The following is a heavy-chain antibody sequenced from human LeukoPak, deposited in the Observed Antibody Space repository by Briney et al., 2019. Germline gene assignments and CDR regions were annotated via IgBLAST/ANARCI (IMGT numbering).Heavy chain of an antibody. CDR1: GGSISSSSYY. J-gene: IGHJ4*02. D-gene: IGHD2-2*01. V-gene: IGHV4-39*07. Sequence: SETLSLTCTVSGGSISSSSYYWGWIRQPPGKGLEWIGSIYYSGSTYYNPSLKSRVTISADTSKNQFSLKLSSVTAADTAVYYCARRSDCSSTTCYPYYFDYWGQGTLVTVSS. CDR3: ARRSDCSSTTCYPYYFDY. CDR2: IYYSGST.